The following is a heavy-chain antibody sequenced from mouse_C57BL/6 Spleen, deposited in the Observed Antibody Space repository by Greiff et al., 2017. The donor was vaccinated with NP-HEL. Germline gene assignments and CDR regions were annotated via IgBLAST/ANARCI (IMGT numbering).Heavy chain of an antibody. CDR3: ARGLLEGD. V-gene: IGHV1-82*01. CDR2: IYPGDGDT. CDR1: GYAFSSSW. Sequence: VNVVESGPELVKPGASVKISCKASGYAFSSSWMNWVKQRPGKGLEWIGRIYPGDGDTNYNGKFKGKATLTADKSSSTAYMQLSSLTSEDSAVYFCARGLLEGDWGQGTTLTVSS. J-gene: IGHJ2*01. D-gene: IGHD2-3*01.